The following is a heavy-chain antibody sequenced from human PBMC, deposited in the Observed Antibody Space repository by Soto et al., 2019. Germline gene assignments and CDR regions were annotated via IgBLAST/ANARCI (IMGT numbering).Heavy chain of an antibody. Sequence: EVKLLESGGSLVQPGGSLTLSCAASGFPFSSYAMSWVRQTPEKGLEWVAGISGGGNDRYYADFVKGRFTFSRDNSRNTLYLQMNSLRAEDTAMYYCARSLFMVAPDNEPFAYWGRGTLVTVSS. J-gene: IGHJ4*02. D-gene: IGHD5-12*01. CDR2: ISGGGNDR. CDR3: ARSLFMVAPDNEPFAY. V-gene: IGHV3-23*01. CDR1: GFPFSSYA.